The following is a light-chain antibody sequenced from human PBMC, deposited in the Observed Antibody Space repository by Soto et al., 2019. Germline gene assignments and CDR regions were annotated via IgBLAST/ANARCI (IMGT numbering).Light chain of an antibody. CDR3: AAWDDSLGGFYV. CDR1: SGDVGAYNY. CDR2: DVS. J-gene: IGLJ1*01. V-gene: IGLV2-14*01. Sequence: QSVLTQPASVSGSPGQSITISCTGTSGDVGAYNYVSWYQQHPGKAPRLMIYDVSNRPSGVPDRFSGSKSGTSASLVISGLRSEDEAEYYCAAWDDSLGGFYVFGTGTKLTVL.